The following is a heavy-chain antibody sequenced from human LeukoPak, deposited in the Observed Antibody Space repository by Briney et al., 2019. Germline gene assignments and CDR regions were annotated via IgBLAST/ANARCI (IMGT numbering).Heavy chain of an antibody. D-gene: IGHD1-26*01. CDR1: GYTLTELS. J-gene: IGHJ6*03. CDR3: ARGLGELLGSYYYMDV. V-gene: IGHV1-24*01. CDR2: FDPEEGET. Sequence: ASVKVSCKVSGYTLTELSMHWVRQAPGKGLEWMGGFDPEEGETIYAQKFQGRLTITRNTSISTAYMELSSLRSEDTAVYYCARGLGELLGSYYYMDVWGKGTTVTVSS.